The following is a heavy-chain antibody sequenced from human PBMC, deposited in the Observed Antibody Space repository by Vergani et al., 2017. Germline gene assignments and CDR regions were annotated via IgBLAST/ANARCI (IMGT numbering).Heavy chain of an antibody. D-gene: IGHD3-22*01. V-gene: IGHV3-7*01. CDR2: IKQDGSEK. Sequence: EVQLVESGGGLVQPGGSLRLSCAASGFTFSSYWMSWVRQAPGKGLEWVANIKQDGSEKYYVDSVKGRFTISRDNAKNSLYLQMNSLRAEDTAVYFCAREPLRTYDSSGYYFHDAFDIWGQGTMVTVSS. CDR1: GFTFSSYW. CDR3: AREPLRTYDSSGYYFHDAFDI. J-gene: IGHJ3*02.